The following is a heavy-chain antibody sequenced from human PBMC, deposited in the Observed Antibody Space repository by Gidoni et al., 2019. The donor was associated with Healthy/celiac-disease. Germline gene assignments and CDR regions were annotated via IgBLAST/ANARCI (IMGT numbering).Heavy chain of an antibody. V-gene: IGHV3-30*18. D-gene: IGHD3-9*01. CDR1: GFTFSSYG. Sequence: QVQLVESGGGVVQPGRSLRLSCAASGFTFSSYGMHWVRQAPGKGLEWVAVISYDGSNKYYADSVKGRFTISRDNSKNTLYLQMNSLRAEDTAVYYCAKDLGTLRYFDWLSPTYYYYYYGMDVWGQGTTVTVSS. CDR2: ISYDGSNK. CDR3: AKDLGTLRYFDWLSPTYYYYYYGMDV. J-gene: IGHJ6*02.